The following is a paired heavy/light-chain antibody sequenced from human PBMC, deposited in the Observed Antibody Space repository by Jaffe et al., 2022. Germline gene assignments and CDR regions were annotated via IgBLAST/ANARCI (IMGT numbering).Heavy chain of an antibody. Sequence: EVQMLVSGGGLVQPGGSLRLSCAATGFTFSKYEMNWVRQAPGKGLEWVSYISSSGSPIHYADSVKGRFIISRDNAKNSLYLQMNSLRAEDTAVYSCARAGGGSHRPWGAFDIWGQGTMVTVSS. CDR2: ISSSGSPI. D-gene: IGHD1-1*01. J-gene: IGHJ3*02. CDR3: ARAGGGSHRPWGAFDI. CDR1: GFTFSKYE. V-gene: IGHV3-48*03.
Light chain of an antibody. Sequence: DIQMTQSPSTLSAFVGDRVTITCRASQSINSWLAWYQQKPGRTPNLLIFKASSLESAVPSRFSGSGSGTEFTLTISSLQPDDFATYYCQQYNSYPFTFGQGTKLEIK. CDR1: QSINSW. CDR3: QQYNSYPFT. J-gene: IGKJ2*01. CDR2: KAS. V-gene: IGKV1-5*03.